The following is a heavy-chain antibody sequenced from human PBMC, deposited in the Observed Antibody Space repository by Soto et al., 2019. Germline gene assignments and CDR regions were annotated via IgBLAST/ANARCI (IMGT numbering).Heavy chain of an antibody. D-gene: IGHD3-3*01. CDR1: GYTFTGYY. J-gene: IGHJ4*02. V-gene: IGHV1-2*04. Sequence: DSVKVSCKASGYTFTGYYMHWVRQAPGQGLEWMGWINPNSGGTNYAQKFQGWVTMTRDTSISTAYMELSRLRSDDTAVYYCARDAGYDFWSGYCDYWGQGTLVTVSS. CDR2: INPNSGGT. CDR3: ARDAGYDFWSGYCDY.